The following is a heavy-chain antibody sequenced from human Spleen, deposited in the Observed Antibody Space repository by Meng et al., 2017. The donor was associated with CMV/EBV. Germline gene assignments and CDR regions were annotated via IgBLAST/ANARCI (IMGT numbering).Heavy chain of an antibody. CDR2: IKQDGSEK. D-gene: IGHD1-26*01. CDR3: ARAKWGFY. Sequence: ETLSLTCAASGFTFSSYAMHWVRQAPGKGLEWVANIKQDGSEKYYVDSVKGRFTISRDNAKNSLYLQMNSLRAEDTAVYYCARAKWGFYWGQGTLVTVSS. V-gene: IGHV3-7*04. J-gene: IGHJ4*02. CDR1: GFTFSSYA.